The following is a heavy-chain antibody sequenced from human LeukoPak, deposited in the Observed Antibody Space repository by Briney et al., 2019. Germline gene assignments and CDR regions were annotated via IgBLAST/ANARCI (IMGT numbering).Heavy chain of an antibody. J-gene: IGHJ6*04. D-gene: IGHD3-3*01. V-gene: IGHV3-21*01. CDR1: GFTFSSYS. CDR2: ISSSSSYI. CDR3: ARENYDFWSGLDV. Sequence: GGSLRLSCAASGFTFSSYSMNWVRQAPGKGLEWVSSISSSSSYIYYADSVKGRFTISRDNAKNSLYLQMNSLRAADTAVYYCARENYDFWSGLDVWGKGTTVTVSS.